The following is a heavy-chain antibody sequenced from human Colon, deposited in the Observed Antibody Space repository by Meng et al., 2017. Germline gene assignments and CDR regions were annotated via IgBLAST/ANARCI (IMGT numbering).Heavy chain of an antibody. Sequence: QVQLVQSGSELKKPGASVKATCKTSGYLFSYYAMNWVRQAPGRGLEWMGWSNNKTGNPTYAQAFTGRFVFSLDTSVSTAYLQINDLKADDTAVYYCAREGSDSWIDYWGQGTLVTVSS. V-gene: IGHV7-4-1*02. CDR1: GYLFSYYA. D-gene: IGHD6-13*01. J-gene: IGHJ4*02. CDR2: SNNKTGNP. CDR3: AREGSDSWIDY.